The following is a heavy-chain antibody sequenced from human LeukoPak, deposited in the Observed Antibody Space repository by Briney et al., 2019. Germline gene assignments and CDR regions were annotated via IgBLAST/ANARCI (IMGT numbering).Heavy chain of an antibody. D-gene: IGHD6-13*01. Sequence: PGRSLRLSCAASGFTFSSYAMHWVRQAPGKGLEWVAVISYDGSNKYYADSVKGRFTISRDNAKNSLYLQMNSLRAEDTALYYCAKDSSWYGGYFDYWGQGTLVTVSS. CDR2: ISYDGSNK. V-gene: IGHV3-30-3*01. CDR1: GFTFSSYA. J-gene: IGHJ4*02. CDR3: AKDSSWYGGYFDY.